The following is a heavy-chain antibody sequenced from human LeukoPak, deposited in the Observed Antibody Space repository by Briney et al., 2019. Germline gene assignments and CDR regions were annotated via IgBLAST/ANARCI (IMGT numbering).Heavy chain of an antibody. V-gene: IGHV4-34*01. CDR1: GGSFSGYY. Sequence: PSETLSLTCAVYGGSFSGYYWSWIRQPPGKGLEWIGEINHSGSTNYNPSLKSRVTISVDTSKNQFSLKLSSVTAADTAVYYCARLRARPQYSSSWYSYVAFDIWGQGTMVTVSS. CDR3: ARLRARPQYSSSWYSYVAFDI. J-gene: IGHJ3*02. D-gene: IGHD6-13*01. CDR2: INHSGST.